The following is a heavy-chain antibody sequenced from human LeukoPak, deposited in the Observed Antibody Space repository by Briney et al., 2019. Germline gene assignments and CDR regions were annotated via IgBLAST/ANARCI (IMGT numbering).Heavy chain of an antibody. D-gene: IGHD6-13*01. Sequence: SETLSLTCAVYGGSFSGYYWSWIRQPPGKGLEWIGEINHSGSTNYNPSLKSRVTISVDTSKNQFSLKLSSVTAADTAVYYCARDGSSSWFRIFDYWGQGPLVTVSS. CDR1: GGSFSGYY. V-gene: IGHV4-34*01. CDR2: INHSGST. CDR3: ARDGSSSWFRIFDY. J-gene: IGHJ4*02.